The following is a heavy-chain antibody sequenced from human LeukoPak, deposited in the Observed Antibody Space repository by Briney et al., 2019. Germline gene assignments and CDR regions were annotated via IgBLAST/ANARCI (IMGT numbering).Heavy chain of an antibody. J-gene: IGHJ6*03. CDR1: GGTFSSYT. V-gene: IGHV1-69*04. Sequence: SVKVSCKASGGTFSSYTISWVRQAPGQGLEWVGRIIPIPGIANYAQKFQGRVTITADKSTSTAYMELSSLRSEDTPVYYCARDKDGGKKYYSYYMDVWGKGTTVTVSS. CDR2: IIPIPGIA. CDR3: ARDKDGGKKYYSYYMDV. D-gene: IGHD4-23*01.